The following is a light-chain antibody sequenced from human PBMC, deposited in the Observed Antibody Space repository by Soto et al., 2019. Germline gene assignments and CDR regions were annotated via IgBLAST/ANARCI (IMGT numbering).Light chain of an antibody. CDR2: GAS. CDR3: QLYFNWPPYT. Sequence: ETVLTQSPATLSVYKGDRATLSCRASESVSGNVAWYQQKPGQTPRLLIYGASTRAPGVPPRFSGSRSGTEFTLTISSLQSEDFAVYYCQLYFNWPPYTFGQGTMVDI. V-gene: IGKV3-15*01. J-gene: IGKJ2*01. CDR1: ESVSGN.